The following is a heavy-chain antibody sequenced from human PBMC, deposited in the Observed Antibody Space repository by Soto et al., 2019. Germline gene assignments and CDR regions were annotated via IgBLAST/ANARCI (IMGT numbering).Heavy chain of an antibody. CDR2: INPSGGST. CDR3: ARDRDVRSQPVIAEACVYYHDLTPF. Sequence: ASVKVSCKASGYTFTSYYMHWVRQAPGQGLEWMGIINPSGGSTSYAQKFQGRVTMTRDTSTSTVYMELSSLRSEDTAVYYCARDRDVRSQPVIAEACVYYHDLTPFCGQGPSVTVSS. J-gene: IGHJ6*01. V-gene: IGHV1-46*01. CDR1: GYTFTSYY. D-gene: IGHD6-19*01.